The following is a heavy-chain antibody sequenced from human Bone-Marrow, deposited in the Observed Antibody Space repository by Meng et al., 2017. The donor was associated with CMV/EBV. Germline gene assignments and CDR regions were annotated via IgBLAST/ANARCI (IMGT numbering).Heavy chain of an antibody. CDR2: ISAYNGNT. J-gene: IGHJ5*02. CDR1: GYTFTSYG. D-gene: IGHD3-22*01. Sequence: ASVKVSCKASGYTFTSYGISWVRQAPGQGLEWMGWISAYNGNTNYAQKLQGRVTMTTDTSTSTAYMELRSLRSDDTAVYYWARPGDSSGSMEFDPWGQGTLVTVAS. CDR3: ARPGDSSGSMEFDP. V-gene: IGHV1-18*01.